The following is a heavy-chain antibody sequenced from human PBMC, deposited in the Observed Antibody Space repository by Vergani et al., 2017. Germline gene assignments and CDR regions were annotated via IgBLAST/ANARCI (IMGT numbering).Heavy chain of an antibody. Sequence: EVQLLESGGGLVQPGGSLRLSCGASGFTFSSYAMTWVRQAPGKGLEWVSAISGSGGNTFYTDSVKGRFTISRDNSKDTLYLQMNSLRVEDTAIYYCAKDVTTSYYYYGMDVWGQGTTVSVSS. CDR3: AKDVTTSYYYYGMDV. J-gene: IGHJ6*02. CDR2: ISGSGGNT. CDR1: GFTFSSYA. V-gene: IGHV3-23*01. D-gene: IGHD4-17*01.